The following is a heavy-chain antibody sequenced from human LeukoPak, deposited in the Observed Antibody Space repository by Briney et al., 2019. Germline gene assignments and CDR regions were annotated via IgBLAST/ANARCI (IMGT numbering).Heavy chain of an antibody. CDR2: IYTSGST. D-gene: IGHD5-12*01. Sequence: PSETLSLTCTVSGGSISSYYWSWIRQPAGKGLEWIGRIYTSGSTNYNPSLKSRVTMSVDTSKNQFSLKLSSVTAADTAVYYRARDLTVATRNAFDIWGQGTMVTVSS. CDR3: ARDLTVATRNAFDI. J-gene: IGHJ3*02. V-gene: IGHV4-4*07. CDR1: GGSISSYY.